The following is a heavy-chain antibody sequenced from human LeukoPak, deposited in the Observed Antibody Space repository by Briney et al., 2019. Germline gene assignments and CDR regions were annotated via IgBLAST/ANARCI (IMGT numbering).Heavy chain of an antibody. D-gene: IGHD6-25*01. V-gene: IGHV3-7*04. J-gene: IGHJ4*02. CDR2: IDQSGGRN. CDR1: GFTFSRFW. CDR3: ARGYSSGWPDF. Sequence: PGGSLRLSCAASGFTFSRFWMNWVRQAPGRGLEWVANIDQSGGRNNYVDSVKGRFTISRDNSKNTLYLQMNSLRAEDTAVYFCARGYSSGWPDFWGQGTLVTVSS.